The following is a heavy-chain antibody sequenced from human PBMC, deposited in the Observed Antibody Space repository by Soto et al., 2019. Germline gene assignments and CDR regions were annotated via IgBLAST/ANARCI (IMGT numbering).Heavy chain of an antibody. J-gene: IGHJ5*02. Sequence: GASVKASCKASGYTFTGYYMHWVRQAPGQGLEWMGWINPNSGGTNYAQKFQGRVTMTRDTSISTAYMELSRLRSDDTAVYYCARGSDYYDSGRGFDPWGQGTMVTVSS. D-gene: IGHD3-22*01. CDR3: ARGSDYYDSGRGFDP. CDR2: INPNSGGT. V-gene: IGHV1-2*02. CDR1: GYTFTGYY.